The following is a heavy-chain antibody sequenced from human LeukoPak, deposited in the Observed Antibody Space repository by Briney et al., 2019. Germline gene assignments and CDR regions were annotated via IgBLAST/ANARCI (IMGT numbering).Heavy chain of an antibody. J-gene: IGHJ5*02. D-gene: IGHD6-19*01. CDR1: GGSFSGYY. V-gene: IGHV4-34*01. Sequence: PSETLSLTCAVYGGSFSGYYWSWIRQPPGKGLEWIGEINHSGSTNYNPSLKSRVTISVDTSKNQFSLKLSSVTAADTAVHYCARGKAVAGTSARTPFDPWGQGTLVTVSS. CDR2: INHSGST. CDR3: ARGKAVAGTSARTPFDP.